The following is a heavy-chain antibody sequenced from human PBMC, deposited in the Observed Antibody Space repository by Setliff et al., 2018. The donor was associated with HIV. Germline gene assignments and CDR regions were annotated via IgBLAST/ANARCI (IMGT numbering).Heavy chain of an antibody. CDR2: IYNRGYT. V-gene: IGHV4-31*03. D-gene: IGHD3-10*01. CDR3: AGMLFYGSGSKSDFDY. Sequence: SQTLSLPCTVSGGSIMSDGYYWNWIRQRPGKGLEWIGYIYNRGYTYYNPSLKSRVTTSIDTSQNQFSLRLSSVTVADTAVYYCAGMLFYGSGSKSDFDYWGQGTQVTVSS. J-gene: IGHJ4*02. CDR1: GGSIMSDGYY.